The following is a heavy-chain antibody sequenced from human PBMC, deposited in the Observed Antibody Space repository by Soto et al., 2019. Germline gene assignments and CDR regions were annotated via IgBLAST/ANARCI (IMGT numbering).Heavy chain of an antibody. V-gene: IGHV3-30*04. CDR3: AREPYGDSQYFDY. CDR2: VSFDGKVT. J-gene: IGHJ4*02. CDR1: GFTFNRLS. D-gene: IGHD2-21*02. Sequence: QVQLVESGGAMVQAGTSLRLSCTGSGFTFNRLSLHWVRQGPDKGLEWVAVVSFDGKVTYYADSVKGRFTVSRDNSKNTIYLQANSLRAEDTAVYYCAREPYGDSQYFDYWGQGTPVTVSS.